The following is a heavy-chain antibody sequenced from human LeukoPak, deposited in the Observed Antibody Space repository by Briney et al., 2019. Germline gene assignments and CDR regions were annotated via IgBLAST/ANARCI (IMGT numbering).Heavy chain of an antibody. V-gene: IGHV3-21*01. CDR2: ISRSSRHV. Sequence: PVGSLRLSCAASGFTFSDYSTNWVRQAPGKGLEWVSSISRSSRHVYYAGSVKGRFTISRDNAKNSLYLQMNSLRAEDMAVYFCVRDLMGSGSTTAYLHHWGQGTLVTVSS. J-gene: IGHJ1*01. CDR1: GFTFSDYS. D-gene: IGHD1-1*01. CDR3: VRDLMGSGSTTAYLHH.